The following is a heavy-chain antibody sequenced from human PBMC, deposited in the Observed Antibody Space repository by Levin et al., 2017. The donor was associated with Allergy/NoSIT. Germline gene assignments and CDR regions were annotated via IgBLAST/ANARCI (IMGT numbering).Heavy chain of an antibody. J-gene: IGHJ6*02. CDR3: ATVPVYGLDV. V-gene: IGHV4-59*01. CDR1: GAFISNYY. Sequence: ASETLSLTCTVSGAFISNYYWSWIRQPPGKGLEWIGYISSSGSTIYNPSLDSRTIISVDMSKNHFSLRLRSGTAADTAVYYCATVPVYGLDVWRQGTTVTVS. CDR2: ISSSGST.